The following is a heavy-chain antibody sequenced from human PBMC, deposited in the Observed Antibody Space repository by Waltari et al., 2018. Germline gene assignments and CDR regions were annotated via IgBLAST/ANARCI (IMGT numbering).Heavy chain of an antibody. CDR3: ATQATAVAVLGGDAFDI. CDR2: IYPGDSDT. Sequence: EVQLVQSGAEVKKPGESLKISCKGSGYSFTSYWIGWVRQIPGQGLEWMGIIYPGDSDTRYSPSFQGQVTISADKSISTAYLQWSSLKASDTAMYYCATQATAVAVLGGDAFDIWGQGTMVTVSS. V-gene: IGHV5-51*01. D-gene: IGHD6-19*01. CDR1: GYSFTSYW. J-gene: IGHJ3*02.